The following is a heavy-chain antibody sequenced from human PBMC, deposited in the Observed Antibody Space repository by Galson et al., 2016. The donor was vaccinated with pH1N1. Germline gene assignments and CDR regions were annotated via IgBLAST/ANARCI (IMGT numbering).Heavy chain of an antibody. V-gene: IGHV1-2*02. CDR3: ATGSGNSWFDH. Sequence: SCKASGYSFIVHYMHWVRQAPGHGLEWMGWINPNSGDTKYAQNFQGRVTLTRDTSINTAYMELSSLTSDDTAVYYCATGSGNSWFDHWGQGTLVTVSS. CDR1: GYSFIVHY. CDR2: INPNSGDT. J-gene: IGHJ5*02. D-gene: IGHD3-10*01.